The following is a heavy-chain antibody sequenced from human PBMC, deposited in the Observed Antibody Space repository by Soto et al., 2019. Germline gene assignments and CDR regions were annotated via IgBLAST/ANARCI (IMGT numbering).Heavy chain of an antibody. D-gene: IGHD3-10*01. CDR1: GFPFSMFA. J-gene: IGHJ6*02. CDR2: IRGSGGGT. CDR3: AKASGRVHYGMHV. V-gene: IGHV3-23*01. Sequence: EVQVLESGGGSVQPGGSLRLSCAASGFPFSMFAMNWVRQAPGKGLEWVSGIRGSGGGTYYADSVKGRFTISRDDSRNMLYLEMNSLRGEDTAVYYCAKASGRVHYGMHVWGQGTTVTFSS.